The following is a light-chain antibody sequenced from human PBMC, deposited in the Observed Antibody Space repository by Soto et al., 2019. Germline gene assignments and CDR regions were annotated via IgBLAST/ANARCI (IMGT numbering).Light chain of an antibody. Sequence: EIVLTQSPATLSLSPGERATLSCRASQSVSSYLAWYQQKPGQAPRLLIYGASSRATGIPDRFSGSGSGTDFTLTISRLEPEDFAVYYCQQYGSSPRTFSQGTKVDIK. CDR3: QQYGSSPRT. CDR2: GAS. V-gene: IGKV3-20*01. J-gene: IGKJ1*01. CDR1: QSVSSY.